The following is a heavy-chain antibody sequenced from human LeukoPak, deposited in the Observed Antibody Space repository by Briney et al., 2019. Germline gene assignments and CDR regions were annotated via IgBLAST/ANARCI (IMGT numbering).Heavy chain of an antibody. CDR3: ARGVVAATFYYYMDV. V-gene: IGHV1-2*02. J-gene: IGHJ6*03. CDR2: INPNSGGT. Sequence: ASVKVSCKPSGYTFTGYYIQGVRQAPGQGLEWMGWINPNSGGTNYAQKFQGRVTMTRDTSISTAYMELSSLRSDDMAVYYCARGVVAATFYYYMDVWGKGTTVTVSS. D-gene: IGHD2-15*01. CDR1: GYTFTGYY.